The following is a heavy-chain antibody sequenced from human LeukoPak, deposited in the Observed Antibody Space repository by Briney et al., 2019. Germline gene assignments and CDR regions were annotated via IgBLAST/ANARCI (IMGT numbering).Heavy chain of an antibody. J-gene: IGHJ5*02. CDR2: ISYDGSNK. Sequence: GRSLRLSCAASGFTFSSYAMHWVRQAPGKGLEWVAVISYDGSNKYYADSVKGRFTISRDNSKNTLYLQMNSLRAEDTAVYYCARVVPNQSGWFDPWGQGTLVTVSS. CDR1: GFTFSSYA. CDR3: ARVVPNQSGWFDP. V-gene: IGHV3-30-3*01. D-gene: IGHD1-14*01.